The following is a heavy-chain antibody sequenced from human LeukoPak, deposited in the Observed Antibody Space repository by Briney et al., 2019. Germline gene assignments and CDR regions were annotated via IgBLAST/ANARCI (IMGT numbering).Heavy chain of an antibody. V-gene: IGHV3-23*01. CDR1: GFSFSSYA. D-gene: IGHD3-10*01. J-gene: IGHJ5*02. CDR3: AKGTDYYGSGSYYNEPFNWFDP. Sequence: GGSLRLSCATSGFSFSSYAMSWVRQAPGKGLEWVSAMSSSDDGRYYAASVRGRFTISRDTSRSTLYLQMNSLRAEDTAVYYCAKGTDYYGSGSYYNEPFNWFDPWGQGTLVTVSS. CDR2: MSSSDDGR.